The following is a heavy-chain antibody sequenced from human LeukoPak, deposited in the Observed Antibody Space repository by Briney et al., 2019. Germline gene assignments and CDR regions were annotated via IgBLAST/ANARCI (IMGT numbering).Heavy chain of an antibody. CDR3: TRGTIAVAGARSFDY. V-gene: IGHV3-49*03. J-gene: IGHJ4*02. CDR1: GFTFGDYA. CDR2: IRSKAYGGTT. Sequence: GGSLRLSCTASGFTFGDYAMSWFRQAPGKGLEWVGFIRSKAYGGTTEYAASVKGRFTISRDDSKSIAYLQMNSLKTEDTAVYYCTRGTIAVAGARSFDYWGQGTLVTVSS. D-gene: IGHD6-19*01.